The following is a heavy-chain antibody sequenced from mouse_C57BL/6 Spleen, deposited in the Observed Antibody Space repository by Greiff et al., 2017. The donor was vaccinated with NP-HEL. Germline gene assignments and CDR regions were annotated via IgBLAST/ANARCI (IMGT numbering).Heavy chain of an antibody. CDR1: GYTFTSYW. D-gene: IGHD1-3*01. CDR3: ARSGYKAMDY. CDR2: IYPGSGST. V-gene: IGHV1-55*01. J-gene: IGHJ4*01. Sequence: QVHVKQSGAELVKPGASVKMSCKASGYTFTSYWITWVKQRPGQGLEWIGDIYPGSGSTNYNEKFKSKATLTVDTSSSTAYMQLSSLTSEDSAFYYCARSGYKAMDYWGQGTSVTVSS.